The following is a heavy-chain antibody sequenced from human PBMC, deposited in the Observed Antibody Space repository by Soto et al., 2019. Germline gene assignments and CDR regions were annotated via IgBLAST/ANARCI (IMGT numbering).Heavy chain of an antibody. J-gene: IGHJ6*02. Sequence: PGGSLRLSCAASGFTFSSYSMNWVRQAPGKGLEWVSSISSSSSYIYYADSVKGRFTISRDNAKNSLYLQMNSLSAGDTAVYYCARELHGGRYGMDVWGPGTTVTVSS. V-gene: IGHV3-21*01. CDR1: GFTFSSYS. CDR3: ARELHGGRYGMDV. CDR2: ISSSSSYI.